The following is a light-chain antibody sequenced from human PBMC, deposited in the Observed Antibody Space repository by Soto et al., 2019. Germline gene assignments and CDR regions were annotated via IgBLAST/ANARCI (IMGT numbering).Light chain of an antibody. V-gene: IGKV3-20*01. J-gene: IGKJ4*01. Sequence: EIVLTQSPGTLSLSPGERATLSCRASQSVSSSYLAWYQQKPGQAPRLLIYGASSRATGIPDRFSGSGSGTDFPLTISRLETEDFAVYYCQQYGRSPLTFGGGTKVEIK. CDR2: GAS. CDR1: QSVSSSY. CDR3: QQYGRSPLT.